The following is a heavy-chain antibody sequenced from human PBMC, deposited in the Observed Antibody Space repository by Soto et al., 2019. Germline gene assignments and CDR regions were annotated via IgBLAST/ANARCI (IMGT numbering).Heavy chain of an antibody. CDR3: ARRNYYYDYMDV. V-gene: IGHV4-59*08. J-gene: IGHJ6*03. CDR2: IYYSGST. Sequence: SETLSLTCTVSGGSISSYYWSWIRQPPGKGLEWIGYIYYSGSTNYNPSLKSRVTISVDTSKNQFSLKLSSVTAADTAVYYCARRNYYYDYMDVWGKGTTVTVSS. CDR1: GGSISSYY.